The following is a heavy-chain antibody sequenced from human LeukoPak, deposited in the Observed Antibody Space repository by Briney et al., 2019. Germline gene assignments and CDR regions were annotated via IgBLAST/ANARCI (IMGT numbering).Heavy chain of an antibody. CDR3: ARDLIIAAAGSIDY. V-gene: IGHV1-18*01. D-gene: IGHD6-13*01. J-gene: IGHJ4*02. CDR1: GYTFTSYG. Sequence: ASVKVFCKASGYTFTSYGISWVRQAPGQGLEWMGWISAYNGNTNYAQKLQGRVTMTTDTSTSTAYMELRSLRSDDTAVYYCARDLIIAAAGSIDYWGQGTLVTVSS. CDR2: ISAYNGNT.